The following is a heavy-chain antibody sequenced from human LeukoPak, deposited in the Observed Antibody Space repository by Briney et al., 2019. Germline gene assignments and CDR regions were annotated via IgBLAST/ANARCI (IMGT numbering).Heavy chain of an antibody. V-gene: IGHV1-46*01. Sequence: GASVKVSCKASGYTFTTYYMHWVRQAPGQGLEWVGMINPSGGSTSYAQNFQGRVTMTRDTSTSTVYMELSSLRSEDTAVYYCARELNGRVRDAFDIWGQGTMVTVSS. J-gene: IGHJ3*02. CDR1: GYTFTTYY. CDR2: INPSGGST. CDR3: ARELNGRVRDAFDI. D-gene: IGHD3-10*01.